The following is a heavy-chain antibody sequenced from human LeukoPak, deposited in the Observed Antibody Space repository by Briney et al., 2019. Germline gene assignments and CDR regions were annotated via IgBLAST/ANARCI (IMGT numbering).Heavy chain of an antibody. Sequence: SETLSLTCSVSGASISSYYWSWIRQPPGKGLEWIGYFYYSGSTTYNPSLKSRVTISADTSKNQFSLKLSSVTAADTAVYYCARRLVDYYYYYYGMDVWGQGTTVTVSS. J-gene: IGHJ6*02. D-gene: IGHD3-9*01. CDR3: ARRLVDYYYYYYGMDV. CDR2: FYYSGST. V-gene: IGHV4-59*01. CDR1: GASISSYY.